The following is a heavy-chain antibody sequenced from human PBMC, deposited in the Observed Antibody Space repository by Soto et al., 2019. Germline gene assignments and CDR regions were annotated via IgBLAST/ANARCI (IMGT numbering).Heavy chain of an antibody. CDR2: ISGSGGST. Sequence: EVQLLESGGGLVQPGGSLRLSCAASGFTFSSYAMSWVRQAPGKGLEWVSAISGSGGSTYYADSVKGRFTISRDNSKNTLYLQMNSLRAEDTAVYYCARDGAVAAKSTYYYYGMDVWGQGTTVTVSS. V-gene: IGHV3-23*01. CDR1: GFTFSSYA. D-gene: IGHD2-15*01. CDR3: ARDGAVAAKSTYYYYGMDV. J-gene: IGHJ6*02.